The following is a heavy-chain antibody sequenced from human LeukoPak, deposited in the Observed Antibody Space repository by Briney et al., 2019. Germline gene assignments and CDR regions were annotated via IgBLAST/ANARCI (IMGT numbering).Heavy chain of an antibody. J-gene: IGHJ6*02. CDR3: ARDYRHSSGWYYYYYGMDV. D-gene: IGHD6-19*01. CDR1: GFTSSSYG. Sequence: GGSLRLSCAASGFTSSSYGMHWVRQAPGKGLEWVAVIWYDGSNKYYADSVKGRFTISRDNSKNTLYLQMNSLRAEDTAVYYCARDYRHSSGWYYYYYGMDVWGQGTTVTVSS. V-gene: IGHV3-33*01. CDR2: IWYDGSNK.